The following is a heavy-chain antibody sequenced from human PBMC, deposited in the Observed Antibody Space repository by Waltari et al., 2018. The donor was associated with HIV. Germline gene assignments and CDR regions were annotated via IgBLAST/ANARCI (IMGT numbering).Heavy chain of an antibody. J-gene: IGHJ4*02. V-gene: IGHV4-59*01. CDR2: IYYSGST. CDR1: GDPINTYY. Sequence: QVQLQEWGPGLVKPAETLSLTCTVSGDPINTYYWSWTRQPPGKGLEWIGHIYYSGSTKYNPSLTSRVRISVDTSKKQISLKVKSVTTADTAMYYCARDADGLDYWGQGTLVTVSS. CDR3: ARDADGLDY.